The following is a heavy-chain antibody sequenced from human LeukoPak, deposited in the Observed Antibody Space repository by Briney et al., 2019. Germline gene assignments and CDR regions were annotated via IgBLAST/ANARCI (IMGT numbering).Heavy chain of an antibody. CDR2: IYSGGST. CDR3: ARDGEVVAAISYYYYYMDV. Sequence: GGSLRLSCAASGFTFSSYEMNWVRQAPGKGLEWVSVIYSGGSTYYADSVKGRFTISRDNSKNTLYLQMNSLRAEDTAVYYCARDGEVVAAISYYYYYMDVWGKGTTVTVSS. CDR1: GFTFSSYE. D-gene: IGHD2-15*01. J-gene: IGHJ6*03. V-gene: IGHV3-66*01.